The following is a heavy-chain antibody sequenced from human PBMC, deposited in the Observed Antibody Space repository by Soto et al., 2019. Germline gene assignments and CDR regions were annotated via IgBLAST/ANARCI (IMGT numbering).Heavy chain of an antibody. V-gene: IGHV1-18*01. CDR3: ARVEGIAVARTQAYYYGMDR. D-gene: IGHD6-19*01. J-gene: IGHJ6*02. CDR2: ISAYNGNT. Sequence: ASVKVSCKASGYTFTSYGISWFRQAPGQGLEWMGWISAYNGNTNYAQKLQGRVTMTTDTYTSTAYMELRSLRSDDAAVYYCARVEGIAVARTQAYYYGMDRWGQGTKVTVSS. CDR1: GYTFTSYG.